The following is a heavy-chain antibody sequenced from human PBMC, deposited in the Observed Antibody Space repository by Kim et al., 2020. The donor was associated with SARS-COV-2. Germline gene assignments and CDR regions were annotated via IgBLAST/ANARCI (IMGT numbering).Heavy chain of an antibody. CDR3: ARERYSSGCSWFDP. J-gene: IGHJ5*02. Sequence: GGSLRLSCAASGFTFSDYYMSWIRQAPGKGLEWVSYISSSGSTIYYADSVKGRFTISRDNAKNSLYLQMNSLRSEDTAVYYCARERYSSGCSWFDPWGQGTLVTVSS. CDR1: GFTFSDYY. D-gene: IGHD6-19*01. V-gene: IGHV3-11*04. CDR2: ISSSGSTI.